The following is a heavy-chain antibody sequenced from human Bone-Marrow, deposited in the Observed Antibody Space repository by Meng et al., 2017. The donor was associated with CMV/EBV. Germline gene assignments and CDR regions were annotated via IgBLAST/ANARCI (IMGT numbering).Heavy chain of an antibody. CDR2: ISISSSYI. CDR1: GFTFSSYS. D-gene: IGHD2-2*01. J-gene: IGHJ4*02. Sequence: GGSLRLSCAASGFTFSSYSMNWVRQAPGKGLEWVSSISISSSYIYYADSFKGRFTISRDNAKNSLYLQMNSLRPEGTAVYYCARGTPKYCSSTGCYEGYWGQGTLVTVSS. CDR3: ARGTPKYCSSTGCYEGY. V-gene: IGHV3-21*01.